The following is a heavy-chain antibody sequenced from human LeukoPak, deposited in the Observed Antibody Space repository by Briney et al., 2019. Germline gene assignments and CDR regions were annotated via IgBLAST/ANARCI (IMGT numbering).Heavy chain of an antibody. D-gene: IGHD5-24*01. Sequence: SETLSLTCTVSGGSISSNNYYWGWIRQSPGKGLEWSGSIYYSGSTYYNPSLKSRVTISVDTSKNQFSLRLTSVTAADTAVYYCARDRVATIYTGDAFDIWGQGTTVTVSS. V-gene: IGHV4-39*07. CDR2: IYYSGST. J-gene: IGHJ3*02. CDR3: ARDRVATIYTGDAFDI. CDR1: GGSISSNNYY.